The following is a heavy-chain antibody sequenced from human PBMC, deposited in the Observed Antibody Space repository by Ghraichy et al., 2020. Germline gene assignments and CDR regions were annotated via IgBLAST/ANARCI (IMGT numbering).Heavy chain of an antibody. CDR1: GGSISSYY. V-gene: IGHV4-59*01. D-gene: IGHD2-8*01. CDR2: IYYSGST. Sequence: SETLSLTCTVSGGSISSYYWSWIRQPPGKGLEWIGYIYYSGSTNYNPSLKSRVTISVDTSKNQFSLKLSSLTAADTAVYYCARGNCTNGVCYRPYYYYGMDVWGQGTTVTVSS. CDR3: ARGNCTNGVCYRPYYYYGMDV. J-gene: IGHJ6*02.